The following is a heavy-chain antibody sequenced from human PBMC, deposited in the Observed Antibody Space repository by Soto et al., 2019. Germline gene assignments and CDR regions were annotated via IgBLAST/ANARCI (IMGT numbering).Heavy chain of an antibody. J-gene: IGHJ3*02. CDR1: GYTFTSYD. CDR3: GRAVYYDYIWGSSDAFDI. D-gene: IGHD3-16*01. CDR2: MNPNSGNT. V-gene: IGHV1-8*01. Sequence: QVQLVQSGAEVKKPGASVKVSCKASGYTFTSYDINWVRQATGQGLEWMGWMNPNSGNTGYAQKFQGRVTMTRNTSISTAYMELSSLRSEDTAVYYCGRAVYYDYIWGSSDAFDIWGQGTMVTVSS.